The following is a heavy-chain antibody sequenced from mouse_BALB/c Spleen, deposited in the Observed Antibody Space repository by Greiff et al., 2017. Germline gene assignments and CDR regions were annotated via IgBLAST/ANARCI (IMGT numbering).Heavy chain of an antibody. Sequence: VQLKESGPELVKPGASVKMSCKASGYTFTSYVMHWVKQKPGQGLEWIGYINPYNDGTKYNEKFKGKATLTSDKSSSTAYMELSSLTSEDSAVYYCARSELRIIYYYAMDYWGQGTSVTVSS. D-gene: IGHD2-4*01. CDR1: GYTFTSYV. J-gene: IGHJ4*01. V-gene: IGHV1-14*01. CDR3: ARSELRIIYYYAMDY. CDR2: INPYNDGT.